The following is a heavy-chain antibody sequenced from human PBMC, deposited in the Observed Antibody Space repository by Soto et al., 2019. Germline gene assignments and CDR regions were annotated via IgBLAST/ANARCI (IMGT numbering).Heavy chain of an antibody. CDR2: FIPVYRTL. CDR1: GGSFGNSA. CDR3: ATGVIWIGYFTVDS. Sequence: GASVKVSCKASGGSFGNSAINWVRQTPGQGLEWLGGFIPVYRTLNYAQKFQGRVTITADESTGTAYMTLSSLASDDTVVYYCATGVIWIGYFTVDSWGQGTRVTVSS. J-gene: IGHJ4*02. V-gene: IGHV1-69*13. D-gene: IGHD3-3*01.